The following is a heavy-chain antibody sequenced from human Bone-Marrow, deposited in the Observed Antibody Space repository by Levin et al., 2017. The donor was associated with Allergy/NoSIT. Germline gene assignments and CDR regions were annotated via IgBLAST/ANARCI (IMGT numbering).Heavy chain of an antibody. V-gene: IGHV3-30*18. CDR3: VKDWDYYGSGSYLHQ. D-gene: IGHD3-10*01. Sequence: GGSLRLSCVASGFTFSSYGMEWVRQAPGKGLEWVAIISYDGNKKYYADSVRGRFTISRDDSKNTLTLQMNSLRAEDTAVYYCVKDWDYYGSGSYLHQWGQGTLVTVSS. J-gene: IGHJ1*01. CDR1: GFTFSSYG. CDR2: ISYDGNKK.